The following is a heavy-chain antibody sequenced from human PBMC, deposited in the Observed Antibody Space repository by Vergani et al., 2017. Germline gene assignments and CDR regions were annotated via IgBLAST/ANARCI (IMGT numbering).Heavy chain of an antibody. D-gene: IGHD3-3*01. CDR1: GGSISSGSYY. J-gene: IGHJ5*02. CDR3: ARSEGINWFDP. Sequence: QVQLPESGPGLVKPSQTLSLTCTVSGGSISSGSYYWSWIRQPAGKGLEWIGYIYYSGSTNYNPSLKSRVTISVDTSKNQFSLKLSSVTAADTAVYYCARSEGINWFDPWGQGTLVTVSS. V-gene: IGHV4-61*10. CDR2: IYYSGST.